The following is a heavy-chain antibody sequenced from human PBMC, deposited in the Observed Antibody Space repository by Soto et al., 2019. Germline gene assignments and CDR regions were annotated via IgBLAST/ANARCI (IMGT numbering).Heavy chain of an antibody. J-gene: IGHJ3*02. CDR3: ARDMGELSSYDAFDN. CDR1: GGSISSYY. CDR2: IYYSGST. D-gene: IGHD3-16*02. Sequence: SETLSLTCTVSGGSISSYYWSWIRQPPGKELEWIGYIYYSGSTNYNPSLKSRVTISVDTSKNQFSLKLSSVTAADTTEYYCARDMGELSSYDAFDNWGQGTMVTVSS. V-gene: IGHV4-59*01.